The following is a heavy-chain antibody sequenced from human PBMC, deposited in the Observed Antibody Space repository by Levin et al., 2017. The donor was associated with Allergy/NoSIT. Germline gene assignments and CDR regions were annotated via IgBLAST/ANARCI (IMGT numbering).Heavy chain of an antibody. CDR3: AKEMTRVIPVFDY. CDR2: ITDSGRT. V-gene: IGHV3-23*01. Sequence: GESLKISCAASGFSFSNYAMSWVRQAPGKGLEWVSAITDSGRTYYADSVKGWFTVSRDNSKNTLYLQMNSLRADDTAVYYCAKEMTRVIPVFDYWGQGTLVTVSS. D-gene: IGHD2-2*01. CDR1: GFSFSNYA. J-gene: IGHJ4*02.